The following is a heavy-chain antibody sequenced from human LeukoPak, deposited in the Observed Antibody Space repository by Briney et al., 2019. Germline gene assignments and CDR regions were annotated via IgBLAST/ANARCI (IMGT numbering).Heavy chain of an antibody. CDR3: ATSHDSAGND. Sequence: GGSLRLSCAASGFAFRDFWMSWVRQAPGKGLEWVANIRHDGNAKNYVPSVTGRFPISRDNAKNSLYLQMNSLTVEDTAVYYCATSHDSAGNDWGQGTLVTVSS. D-gene: IGHD2-15*01. CDR2: IRHDGNAK. CDR1: GFAFRDFW. J-gene: IGHJ4*02. V-gene: IGHV3-7*01.